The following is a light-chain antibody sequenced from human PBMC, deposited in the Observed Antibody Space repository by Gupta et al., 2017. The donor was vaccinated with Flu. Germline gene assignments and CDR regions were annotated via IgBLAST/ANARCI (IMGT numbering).Light chain of an antibody. CDR1: KNIISW. Sequence: DIQMTQSPSTLSASVGDRVTITCRANKNIISWLAWYQQKPGKAPKLLIYKASNLESGVPSRFSGGESGTEFTLTINCLQPDDFATYYCQQYSSYSLYTFGQGTKVEMK. CDR3: QQYSSYSLYT. V-gene: IGKV1-5*03. J-gene: IGKJ2*01. CDR2: KAS.